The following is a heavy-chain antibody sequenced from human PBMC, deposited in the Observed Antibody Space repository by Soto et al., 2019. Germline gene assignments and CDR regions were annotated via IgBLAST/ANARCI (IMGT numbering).Heavy chain of an antibody. CDR3: AALIVVVMYPDY. CDR2: ISGSGGST. Sequence: GGSLRLSCTASGFAFSTYAMSWVRQAPGKGLEWVSGISGSGGSTNHADSVKGRFIISRDNSKNMVYLQMNSLRAEDTAVYYCAALIVVVMYPDYWGQGTLVTVSS. D-gene: IGHD3-22*01. CDR1: GFAFSTYA. V-gene: IGHV3-23*01. J-gene: IGHJ4*02.